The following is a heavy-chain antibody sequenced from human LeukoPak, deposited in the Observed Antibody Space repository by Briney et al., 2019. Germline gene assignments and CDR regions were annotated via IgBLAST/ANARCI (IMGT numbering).Heavy chain of an antibody. J-gene: IGHJ4*02. V-gene: IGHV3-23*01. CDR3: AKSYDSSGYYYFDY. D-gene: IGHD3-22*01. CDR1: GFTFSSYG. CDR2: ISGSGGGA. Sequence: GGSLRLSCAASGFTFSSYGMSWVRQAPGKGLEWVSTISGSGGGAYYADSVKGRFTISRDNSKNTLYLQMNSLRAEDTAVYYCAKSYDSSGYYYFDYWGQGTRVTVSS.